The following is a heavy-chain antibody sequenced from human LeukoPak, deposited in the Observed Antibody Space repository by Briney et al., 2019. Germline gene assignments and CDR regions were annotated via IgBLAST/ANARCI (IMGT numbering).Heavy chain of an antibody. Sequence: SETLSLTCAVYGGSFSDYYWSWICQTPGKGLEWIGEINHSGSTNYNPSLKSRVAISVDTSKNQFSLKMTSVTAADTAVYFCARPHPGGSSLFPAIDFWGQGTLVTVSS. D-gene: IGHD6-13*01. CDR1: GGSFSDYY. J-gene: IGHJ4*02. CDR2: INHSGST. V-gene: IGHV4-34*01. CDR3: ARPHPGGSSLFPAIDF.